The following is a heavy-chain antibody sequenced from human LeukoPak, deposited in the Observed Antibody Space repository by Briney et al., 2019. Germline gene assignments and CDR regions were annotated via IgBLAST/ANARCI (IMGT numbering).Heavy chain of an antibody. CDR3: ARVGSVDTSGYYDY. J-gene: IGHJ4*02. V-gene: IGHV1-46*01. D-gene: IGHD3-22*01. CDR1: GFTFTSHD. Sequence: GASVKVSCKASGFTFTSHDYNWVRQATGQGLEWLGIINPSGGSPTYAQKFQGRVTMTRDTSTSTVYMELSSLRSDDTAVYYCARVGSVDTSGYYDYWGQGTPVTVSS. CDR2: INPSGGSP.